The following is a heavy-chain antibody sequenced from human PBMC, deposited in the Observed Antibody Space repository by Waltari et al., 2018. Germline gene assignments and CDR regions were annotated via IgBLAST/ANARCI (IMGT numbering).Heavy chain of an antibody. D-gene: IGHD3-16*01. CDR1: SYTFTSYG. CDR2: ISTYNGNT. CDR3: ARYVHTSLIPYMDV. V-gene: IGHV1-18*01. Sequence: QVQLVQSGAEVKKPGASVKVSCKASSYTFTSYGISWVRQAPGQGPEWMGWISTYNGNTNYAQRFRDRFTMTTDTSTSTAYMELRSLRSDDTAVYYCARYVHTSLIPYMDVWGKG. J-gene: IGHJ6*03.